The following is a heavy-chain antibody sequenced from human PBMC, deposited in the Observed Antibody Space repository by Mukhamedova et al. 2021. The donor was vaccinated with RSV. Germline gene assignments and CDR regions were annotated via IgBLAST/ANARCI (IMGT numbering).Heavy chain of an antibody. Sequence: GKGLEWMGRIDPSNSYVDYNPAFRGHVAISADTSIATAYVQWNGLKSSDTAVYYCALNSSSQHGWFAPWGQGTLVTVSS. CDR3: ALNSSSQHGWFAP. D-gene: IGHD2-2*01. V-gene: IGHV5-10-1*01. CDR2: IDPSNSYV. J-gene: IGHJ5*02.